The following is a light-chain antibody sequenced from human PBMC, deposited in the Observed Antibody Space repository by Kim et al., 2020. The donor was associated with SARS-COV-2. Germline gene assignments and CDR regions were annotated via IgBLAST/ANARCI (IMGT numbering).Light chain of an antibody. CDR1: SSDVGGYNY. Sequence: QSALTQPASVSGSPGQSITISCTGTSSDVGGYNYVSWYQQHPGKAPKLMIYDVSNRPSGVSTRFSGSKSGNTASLTISGLHAEDEADYYCSSYTSSSTRVFGGGTKLTVL. J-gene: IGLJ3*02. CDR2: DVS. V-gene: IGLV2-14*03. CDR3: SSYTSSSTRV.